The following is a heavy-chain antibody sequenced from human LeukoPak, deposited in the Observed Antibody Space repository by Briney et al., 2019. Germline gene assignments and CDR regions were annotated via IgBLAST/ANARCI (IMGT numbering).Heavy chain of an antibody. CDR1: GGPISSYY. D-gene: IGHD3-10*01. CDR3: ARVYYGSGSKNYYSYYMDV. CDR2: VYYTGNT. Sequence: SETLSLTCTVSGGPISSYYWSWIRQPPGKGLEWIGYVYYTGNTNYNPSLKSRVIISVDTSKNQFSLNLNSVTTADTAVYYCARVYYGSGSKNYYSYYMDVWGKGTTVTVSS. J-gene: IGHJ6*03. V-gene: IGHV4-59*01.